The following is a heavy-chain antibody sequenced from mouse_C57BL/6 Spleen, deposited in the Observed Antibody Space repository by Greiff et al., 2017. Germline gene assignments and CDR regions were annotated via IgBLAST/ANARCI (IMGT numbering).Heavy chain of an antibody. CDR3: ARTVVAPYAMDY. J-gene: IGHJ4*01. CDR1: GYTFTSYW. D-gene: IGHD1-1*01. Sequence: QVHVKQSGAELVRPGSSVKLSCKASGYTFTSYWMHWVKQRPIQGLEWIGNIDPSDSETHYNQKFKDKATLTVDKSSSTAYMQLSSLTSEDSAVYYCARTVVAPYAMDYWGQGTSVTVSS. V-gene: IGHV1-52*01. CDR2: IDPSDSET.